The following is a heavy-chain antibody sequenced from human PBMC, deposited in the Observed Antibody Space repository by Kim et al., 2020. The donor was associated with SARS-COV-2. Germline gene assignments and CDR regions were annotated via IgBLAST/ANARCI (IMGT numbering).Heavy chain of an antibody. D-gene: IGHD1-1*01. Sequence: DSTTAYGPSFQGHVSISADTSTRTAYLQWSSLKASDTAMYYCLRGNGWFDPWGQGTLVTVSS. CDR3: LRGNGWFDP. J-gene: IGHJ5*02. CDR2: DSTT. V-gene: IGHV5-10-1*01.